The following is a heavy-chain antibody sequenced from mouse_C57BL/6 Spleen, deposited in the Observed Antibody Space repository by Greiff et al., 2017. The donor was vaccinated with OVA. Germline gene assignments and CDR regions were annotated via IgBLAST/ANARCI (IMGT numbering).Heavy chain of an antibody. J-gene: IGHJ2*01. CDR1: GFNIKDDY. Sequence: EVQLQQSGAELVRPGASVKLSCTASGFNIKDDYMHWVKQRPEQGLEWIGWIDPENGDTEYASKFQGKATITADTSSNTAYLQLSSLTSEDTAVDYCTTRYYYDSSYYFDYWGQGTTLTVSS. CDR3: TTRYYYDSSYYFDY. D-gene: IGHD1-1*01. V-gene: IGHV14-4*01. CDR2: IDPENGDT.